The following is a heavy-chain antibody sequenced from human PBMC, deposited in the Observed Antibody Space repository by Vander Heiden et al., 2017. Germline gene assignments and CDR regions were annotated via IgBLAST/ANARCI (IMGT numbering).Heavy chain of an antibody. CDR1: GLPCSSPY. D-gene: IGHD2-15*01. CDR2: IYSGGST. CDR3: ARGPIHSGFDY. V-gene: IGHV3-53*01. J-gene: IGHJ4*02. Sequence: EVRLVESGGGFIQTGGSRRLACAASGLPCSSPYMSWVRPAPGKGLQWVSVIYSGGSTYYADSVRGRFTISRDNSKNTLYLQMNSLGAEDTAVYYCARGPIHSGFDYWGQGTLVTVSS.